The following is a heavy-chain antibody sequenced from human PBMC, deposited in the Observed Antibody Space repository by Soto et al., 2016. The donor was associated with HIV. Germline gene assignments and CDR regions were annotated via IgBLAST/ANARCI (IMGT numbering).Heavy chain of an antibody. Sequence: EVQLVEAGGGLVQPGRSLRLSCKSSGFSFDEYAMHWVRQVPGKGLEWVSGISWNSGTIGYADSVKGRFTISRDNTRNSLYLQMDSLRAEDTASYHCVKDNSGWYYFDFWGQGTLVTVSP. J-gene: IGHJ4*02. V-gene: IGHV3-9*01. CDR2: ISWNSGTI. CDR1: GFSFDEYA. D-gene: IGHD6-19*01. CDR3: VKDNSGWYYFDF.